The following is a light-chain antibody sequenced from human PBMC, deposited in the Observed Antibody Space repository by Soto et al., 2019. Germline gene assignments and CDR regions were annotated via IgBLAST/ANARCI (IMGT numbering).Light chain of an antibody. CDR1: SSDVGGYNY. V-gene: IGLV2-8*01. Sequence: QSALTQPPSASGSPGQSVTISCTGTSSDVGGYNYVSWYQQHPGKAPKLIIYEVSKRPSGVPDRFSGSKSGNTASLTVSGLQAEDEADYYCSSHGGSKVFGGGTKLTVL. J-gene: IGLJ2*01. CDR3: SSHGGSKV. CDR2: EVS.